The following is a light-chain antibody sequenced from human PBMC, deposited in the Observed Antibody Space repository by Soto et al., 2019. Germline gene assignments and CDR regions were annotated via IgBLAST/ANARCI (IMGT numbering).Light chain of an antibody. Sequence: DVVMTQSPLSLPVTLGQPASISCRSSQSLVASEGNTYVNWFLQRPGQSPRRLIYKVSNRDSGVPDRFSGSGSGTDFTLKISRVEAEDVGIYYCMQATLWPPVTCGQGTRLDIK. J-gene: IGKJ5*01. V-gene: IGKV2-30*01. CDR2: KVS. CDR3: MQATLWPPVT. CDR1: QSLVASEGNTY.